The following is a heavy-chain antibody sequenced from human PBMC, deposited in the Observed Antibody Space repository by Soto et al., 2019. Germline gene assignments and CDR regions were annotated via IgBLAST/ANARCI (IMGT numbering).Heavy chain of an antibody. D-gene: IGHD6-19*01. CDR2: IRSKANSYAT. CDR1: GFTFSGSA. Sequence: EVQLVESGGGLVQPGGSLKLSCAASGFTFSGSAMHWVRQASGKGLEWVGRIRSKANSYATAYAASVKGRFTISRDDSKNTAYLHMNSLKTEDTAVYYCICIAVGEYFQHWGQGTLVTVSS. CDR3: ICIAVGEYFQH. V-gene: IGHV3-73*01. J-gene: IGHJ1*01.